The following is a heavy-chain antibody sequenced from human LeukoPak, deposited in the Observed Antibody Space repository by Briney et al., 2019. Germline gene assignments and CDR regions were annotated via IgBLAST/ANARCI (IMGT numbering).Heavy chain of an antibody. D-gene: IGHD2-15*01. Sequence: HPGGSLRLSCAASGVTFSNFAMHWVRQAPGKGLEWVSAISASGGKTYYADSVKGRFTISRDNSKNTLYLQVDSLRAEDTAVYYCAAATRGNYELDYWGQGTLVTVSS. CDR2: ISASGGKT. CDR1: GVTFSNFA. V-gene: IGHV3-23*01. J-gene: IGHJ4*02. CDR3: AAATRGNYELDY.